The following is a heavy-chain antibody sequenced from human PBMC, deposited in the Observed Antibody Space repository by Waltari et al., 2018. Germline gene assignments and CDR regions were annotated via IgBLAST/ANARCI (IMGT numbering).Heavy chain of an antibody. CDR1: GFSFSSDG. V-gene: IGHV3-48*01. CDR3: APMGASRLTWTD. J-gene: IGHJ4*02. D-gene: IGHD1-26*01. Sequence: EVQLVESGGGLVQPGGSLRLSCAASGFSFSSDGMNWVRQAPGKVREWVAHISGCRYPIYYADSVKGRFTISRDNAKNSLFLQMNGLRAEDTAVYYCAPMGASRLTWTDWGQGTLVTVSS. CDR2: ISGCRYPI.